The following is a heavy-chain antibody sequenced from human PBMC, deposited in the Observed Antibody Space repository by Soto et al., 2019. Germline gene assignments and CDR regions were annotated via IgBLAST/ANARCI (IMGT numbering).Heavy chain of an antibody. CDR2: SRDKGNSYST. D-gene: IGHD1-7*01. CDR3: DSSIPGSTSFDY. J-gene: IGHJ4*02. Sequence: DVHLVESGGTLVQPGGSLRLSCAGSGFTFSDYYIDCVRQAPGKGLEWVGRSRDKGNSYSTDYAASVKCRFTVSRDASKTSLYLQMNSLKSDDTAMYYCDSSIPGSTSFDYWGQGTVVPVSS. V-gene: IGHV3-72*01. CDR1: GFTFSDYY.